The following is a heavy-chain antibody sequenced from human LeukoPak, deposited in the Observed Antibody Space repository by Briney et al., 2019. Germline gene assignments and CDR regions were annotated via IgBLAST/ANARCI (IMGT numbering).Heavy chain of an antibody. CDR2: ISGSGFTT. V-gene: IGHV3-23*01. CDR3: AKDRMVTTIEKAAYAMDV. D-gene: IGHD5-12*01. CDR1: GFTFADYV. Sequence: GGSLRLSCTASGFTFADYVMIWLRQTPGKGLEWLSSISGSGFTTWHLHSVKGRFTVSRDNSKNTLYLHMYGLRAQDTAEYYCAKDRMVTTIEKAAYAMDVWGQGTTVTVSS. J-gene: IGHJ6*02.